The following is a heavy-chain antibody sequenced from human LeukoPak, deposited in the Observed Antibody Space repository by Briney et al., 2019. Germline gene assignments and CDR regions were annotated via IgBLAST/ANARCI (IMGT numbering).Heavy chain of an antibody. CDR3: AKPLYSSSWYDAFDI. CDR2: ISGSGGST. Sequence: PGGSLRLSCAASGSTFSSYAMSWVRQAPGKGLEWVSAISGSGGSTYHADSVKGRFTISRDNSKNTLYLQMNSLRAEDTAVYYCAKPLYSSSWYDAFDIWGQGTMVTVSS. V-gene: IGHV3-23*01. J-gene: IGHJ3*02. CDR1: GSTFSSYA. D-gene: IGHD6-13*01.